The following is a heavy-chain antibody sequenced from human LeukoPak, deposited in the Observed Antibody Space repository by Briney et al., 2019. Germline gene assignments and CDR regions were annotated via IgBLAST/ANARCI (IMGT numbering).Heavy chain of an antibody. CDR2: INSEGSRT. J-gene: IGHJ4*02. CDR3: ATGPQSAAAGIFDY. D-gene: IGHD6-13*01. V-gene: IGHV3-74*01. CDR1: GFTFSSYW. Sequence: GGSLRLSCAASGFTFSSYWMHWVRQAPGKGLVWVSRINSEGSRTFYADSVKGRFTISRDNSENTLYLQMNSLRAEDTAVYYCATGPQSAAAGIFDYWGQGTLVTVSS.